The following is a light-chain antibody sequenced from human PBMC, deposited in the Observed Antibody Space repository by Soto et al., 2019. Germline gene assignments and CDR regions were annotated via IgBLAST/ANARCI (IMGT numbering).Light chain of an antibody. CDR2: STS. CDR1: QIVSSTY. CDR3: HHYGSSTGT. J-gene: IGKJ1*01. Sequence: DIVLTQSPGTLSLSPGERVTLSCRASQIVSSTYLAWYQQKPGQAPRLLIYSTSSRATGIPDRFSGSVSGTDFTLTIIRLEPEDFALYYCHHYGSSTGTFGQGTRVDIK. V-gene: IGKV3-20*01.